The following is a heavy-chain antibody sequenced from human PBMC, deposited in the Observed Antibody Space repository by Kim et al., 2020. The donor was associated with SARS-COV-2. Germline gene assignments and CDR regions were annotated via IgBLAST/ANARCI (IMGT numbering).Heavy chain of an antibody. V-gene: IGHV1-18*01. CDR3: ARAWGAKNWFDP. J-gene: IGHJ5*02. Sequence: NYAQKLQGRVTMTTDTSTSTAYMELRSLRSDDTAVYYCARAWGAKNWFDPWGQGTLVTVSS. D-gene: IGHD1-26*01.